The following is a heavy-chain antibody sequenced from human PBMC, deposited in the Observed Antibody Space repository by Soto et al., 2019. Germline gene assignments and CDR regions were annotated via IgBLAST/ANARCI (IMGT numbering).Heavy chain of an antibody. CDR3: ARNYYGSGSYYPRAPFFDY. CDR1: GFSLSNARMG. D-gene: IGHD3-10*01. J-gene: IGHJ4*02. V-gene: IGHV2-26*01. Sequence: QVTLKESGPVLVKPTETLTLTCTVSGFSLSNARMGVSWIRQPPGKALEWLAHIFSNDEKSYSTSLKSRLTISKDTSKSQVVLTMTNMDPGDTATYYCARNYYGSGSYYPRAPFFDYWGQGTLVTVSS. CDR2: IFSNDEK.